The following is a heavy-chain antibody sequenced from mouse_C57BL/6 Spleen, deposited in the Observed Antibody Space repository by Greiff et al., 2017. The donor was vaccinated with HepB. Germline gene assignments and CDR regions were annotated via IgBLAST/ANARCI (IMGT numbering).Heavy chain of an antibody. CDR3: ARGPSVYYGSSPYYFDD. J-gene: IGHJ2*01. CDR2: IYPGSGNT. Sequence: VQLQQSGPELVKPGASVKISCKASGYSFTSYYIHWVKQRPGQGLEWIGWIYPGSGNTKYNEKFKGKATLTADTSSSTAYMQLSSLTSEDSAVYYCARGPSVYYGSSPYYFDDWGQGTTLTVSS. D-gene: IGHD1-1*01. CDR1: GYSFTSYY. V-gene: IGHV1-66*01.